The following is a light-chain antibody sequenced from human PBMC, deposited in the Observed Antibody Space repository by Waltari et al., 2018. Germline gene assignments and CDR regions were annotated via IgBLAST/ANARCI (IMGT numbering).Light chain of an antibody. CDR1: SSDVGSYNL. Sequence: QSALTQPASVSGSPGQSITISCTGTSSDVGSYNLVSWYQQHPGKAPKLMIYEGSKRPSGVSNPSSGSSSGNPASLTISGLQAEDEADYYCCSYAGSYVVFGGGTKLTVL. CDR3: CSYAGSYVV. CDR2: EGS. J-gene: IGLJ2*01. V-gene: IGLV2-23*01.